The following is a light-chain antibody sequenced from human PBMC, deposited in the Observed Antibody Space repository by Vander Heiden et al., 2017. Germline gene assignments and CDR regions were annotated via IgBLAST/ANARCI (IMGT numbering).Light chain of an antibody. V-gene: IGLV3-1*01. Sequence: SYDLTQPPSVSVSPGQTASITCPGDKLGDKYACWYHQKPGQSPVLVIYQDSKRPSGIPERFSGSNSGNTATLTISGTQAVDEADYYCQAWDSSTVVFGGGTKLTVL. J-gene: IGLJ2*01. CDR2: QDS. CDR1: KLGDKY. CDR3: QAWDSSTVV.